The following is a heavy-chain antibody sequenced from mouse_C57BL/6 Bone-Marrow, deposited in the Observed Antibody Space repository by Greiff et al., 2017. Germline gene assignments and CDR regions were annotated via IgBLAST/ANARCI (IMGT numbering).Heavy chain of an antibody. CDR2: IDPSDSET. V-gene: IGHV1-52*01. Sequence: HVQLQQPGAELVRPGSSVKLSCKASGYTFTSYWMHWVKQRPIQGLEWIGNIDPSDSETHYNQKFKDKATLTVDKSSSTAYMQLSSLTSEDAAVYYCARWRDGPHGDYCDDWGQGTTLTVSS. J-gene: IGHJ2*01. CDR3: ARWRDGPHGDYCDD. D-gene: IGHD2-3*01. CDR1: GYTFTSYW.